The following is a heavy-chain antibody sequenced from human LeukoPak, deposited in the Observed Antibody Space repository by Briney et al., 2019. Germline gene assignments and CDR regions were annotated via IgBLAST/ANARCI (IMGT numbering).Heavy chain of an antibody. D-gene: IGHD6-6*01. CDR1: GFTFSDYY. Sequence: GGSLRLSCAASGFTFSDYYMSWIRQAPGKGLEWVSYISSSGSTIYYADSVKGRFTISRDNAKNSLYLQMNSLRAEDTAVYYCARYGSSLYYYYYMDVWGKGTTVTVSS. J-gene: IGHJ6*03. CDR3: ARYGSSLYYYYYMDV. V-gene: IGHV3-11*01. CDR2: ISSSGSTI.